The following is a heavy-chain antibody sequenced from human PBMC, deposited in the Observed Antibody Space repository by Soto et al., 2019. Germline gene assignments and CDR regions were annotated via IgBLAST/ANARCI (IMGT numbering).Heavy chain of an antibody. D-gene: IGHD3-9*01. CDR1: GVSISRSQ. CDR2: IDYSGRT. CDR3: AGVLRYFDWSPFDP. Sequence: SETLTLTCSLSGVSISRSQRRWIWKTQRKGLEWIGYIDYSGRTNYNAYLTSRVTISVDTSKNQFSLKLSSVTAADTAVYYCAGVLRYFDWSPFDPWGQGTMVTVS. V-gene: IGHV4-59*01. J-gene: IGHJ5*02.